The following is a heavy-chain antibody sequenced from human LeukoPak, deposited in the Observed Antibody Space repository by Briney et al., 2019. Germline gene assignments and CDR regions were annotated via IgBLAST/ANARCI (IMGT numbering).Heavy chain of an antibody. CDR1: GFTFSNYE. J-gene: IGHJ3*02. D-gene: IGHD6-13*01. CDR3: AKDAISAAARGDAFDI. Sequence: GGSLRLSCAASGFTFSNYEMNWVRQAPGKGLEWVSYISSSGTTIYYADSVKGRFTLSRDNAENSLYLQMNSLRGEDTAVYYCAKDAISAAARGDAFDIWGQGTMVTVSS. V-gene: IGHV3-48*03. CDR2: ISSSGTTI.